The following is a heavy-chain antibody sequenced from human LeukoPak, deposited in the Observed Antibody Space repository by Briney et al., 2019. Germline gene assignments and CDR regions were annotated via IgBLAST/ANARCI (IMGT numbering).Heavy chain of an antibody. D-gene: IGHD3-22*01. Sequence: ASVKVSCKASGYTFTGYYMHWVRQAPGQGLEWMGWINPNSGGTNYAQKFQGRVTMTRDTSISTAYMELSRLRSDDTAVYYCARGSSGYPHCFDYWGQGTLVTVSS. V-gene: IGHV1-2*02. CDR2: INPNSGGT. J-gene: IGHJ4*02. CDR1: GYTFTGYY. CDR3: ARGSSGYPHCFDY.